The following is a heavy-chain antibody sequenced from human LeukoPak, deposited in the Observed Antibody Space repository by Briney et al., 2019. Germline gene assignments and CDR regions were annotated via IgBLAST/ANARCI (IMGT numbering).Heavy chain of an antibody. V-gene: IGHV3-23*01. J-gene: IGHJ6*02. CDR2: ISGGGVTT. Sequence: GGSLRLSCVGSGFTSIAYALTWARQAPGKGLEWVSGISGGGVTTYYADSVKGRFTISRDNSKNTLYLQMSSLRADDTAIYYCARNQQLGGHSYYYYGMDVWGQGTTVTVSS. D-gene: IGHD3-16*01. CDR1: GFTSIAYA. CDR3: ARNQQLGGHSYYYYGMDV.